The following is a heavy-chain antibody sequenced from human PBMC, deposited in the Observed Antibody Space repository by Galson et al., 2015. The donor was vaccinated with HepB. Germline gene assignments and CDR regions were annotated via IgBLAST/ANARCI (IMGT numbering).Heavy chain of an antibody. D-gene: IGHD6-19*01. J-gene: IGHJ4*02. Sequence: SVKVSCKASGYTFTSYYMHWVRQAPGQGLEWMGGIIPIFGIANYAQKFQGRVTITADESTSTAYMELSSLRSEDTAVYYCARDRARVAVAGTFFSYWGQGTLVTVSS. V-gene: IGHV1-69*13. CDR3: ARDRARVAVAGTFFSY. CDR1: GYTFTSYY. CDR2: IIPIFGIA.